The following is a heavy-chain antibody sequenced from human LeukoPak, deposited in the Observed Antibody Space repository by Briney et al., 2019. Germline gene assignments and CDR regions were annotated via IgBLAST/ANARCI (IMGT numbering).Heavy chain of an antibody. D-gene: IGHD6-19*01. V-gene: IGHV3-53*01. CDR1: GFTVSSNY. CDR2: IYSGGST. Sequence: GGSLRLSCAASGFTVSSNYMSWVRQAPGKGLEWVSVIYSGGSTYYADSVKGRFTISRDNSKNTLYLQMNSLRAEDTAVYYCARDSWYSSGWLDYWGQGTLVTVSS. J-gene: IGHJ4*02. CDR3: ARDSWYSSGWLDY.